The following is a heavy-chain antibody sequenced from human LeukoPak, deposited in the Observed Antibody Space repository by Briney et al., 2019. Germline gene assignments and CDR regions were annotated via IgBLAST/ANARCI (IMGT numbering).Heavy chain of an antibody. CDR2: IWYDGSND. D-gene: IGHD2/OR15-2a*01. J-gene: IGHJ4*02. Sequence: QPGRSLRLSCTASGFNFGSDAMHWVRQAPGKGLEWVAFIWYDGSNDHYADSVKGRFTISRDNAKNSLYLQMNSLTAEDRAVYYCARGASTLFYWGQGTLVTVSS. CDR3: ARGASTLFY. CDR1: GFNFGSDA. V-gene: IGHV3-33*01.